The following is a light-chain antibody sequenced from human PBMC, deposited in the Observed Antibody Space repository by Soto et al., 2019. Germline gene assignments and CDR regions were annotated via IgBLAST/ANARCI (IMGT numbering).Light chain of an antibody. V-gene: IGKV1-5*03. CDR1: QTISSR. CDR2: KAS. CDR3: QHYNSYSEA. Sequence: DIQMTPSPSTLSGSVADRVTITCRASQTISSRLAWYQQKPGKAPKILIYKASTLKSGVPSRLSGSGSGTEFTLTISSLQPDDFATYYCQHYNSYSEAFGQGTKVDI. J-gene: IGKJ1*01.